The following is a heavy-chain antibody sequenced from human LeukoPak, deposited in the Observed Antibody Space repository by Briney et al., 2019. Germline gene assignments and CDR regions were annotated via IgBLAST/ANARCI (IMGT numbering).Heavy chain of an antibody. CDR1: GGTFSSYA. V-gene: IGHV1-69*13. Sequence: SVKVSCKASGGTFSSYAISWVRQAPGQGLEWMGGIIPIFGTANYAQKFQGRVTITADESTSTAYMELSSLRSEDTAVYYCARERTYYYDSSGYYNWFDPWGQGTLVTVSS. D-gene: IGHD3-22*01. CDR2: IIPIFGTA. CDR3: ARERTYYYDSSGYYNWFDP. J-gene: IGHJ5*02.